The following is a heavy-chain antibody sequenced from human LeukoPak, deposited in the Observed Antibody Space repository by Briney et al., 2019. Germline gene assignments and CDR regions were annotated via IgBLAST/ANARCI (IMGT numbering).Heavy chain of an antibody. CDR3: ARQGTIVAGTLGTTFDY. V-gene: IGHV5-51*01. Sequence: LGESLKISCKASGYSFTNYWIGWVRQMPGKGLEWMGIIYPGDSDTKYNPSFQGQVTISADKSIHTAYLQWSSLRASDTAMYYCARQGTIVAGTLGTTFDYWGQGTLLTVSS. CDR1: GYSFTNYW. D-gene: IGHD5-12*01. J-gene: IGHJ4*02. CDR2: IYPGDSDT.